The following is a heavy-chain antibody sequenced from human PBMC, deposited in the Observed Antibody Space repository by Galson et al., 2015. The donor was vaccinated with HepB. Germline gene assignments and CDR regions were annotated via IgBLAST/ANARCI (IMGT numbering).Heavy chain of an antibody. D-gene: IGHD3-3*01. CDR1: GFTFSSYA. CDR3: AKLAVLRFLEWLSSDFDC. J-gene: IGHJ4*02. CDR2: ISGSGGST. Sequence: SLRLSCAASGFTFSSYAMSWVRQAPGKGLEWVSAISGSGGSTYYADSVKGRFTISRDNSKNTVFLQMNSLRAEDPAVYYCAKLAVLRFLEWLSSDFDCGGQGTLVTVSS. V-gene: IGHV3-23*01.